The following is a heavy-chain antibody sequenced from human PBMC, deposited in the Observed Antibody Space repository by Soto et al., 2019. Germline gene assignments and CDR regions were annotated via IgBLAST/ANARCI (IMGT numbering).Heavy chain of an antibody. CDR2: ICYNGRT. J-gene: IGHJ4*02. D-gene: IGHD1-1*01. V-gene: IGHV4-59*11. CDR3: GRDVEATGHPDY. CDR1: GGSISRHY. Sequence: SETLSLTCTVSGGSISRHYWSWIRQPPGEGLEWIGYICYNGRTNFNPSLKSRVTISADTSKNQFSLKLSSVTAADTAVYFCGRDVEATGHPDYWGQGTLVTVSS.